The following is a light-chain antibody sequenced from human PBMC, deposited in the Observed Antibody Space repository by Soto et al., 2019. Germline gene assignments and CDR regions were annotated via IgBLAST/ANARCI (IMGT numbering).Light chain of an antibody. CDR3: QQSSSTPPFT. J-gene: IGKJ3*01. Sequence: DIPMTQSPSSLSASVGDRVTITCRASQSISIYLNWYQQKPGKAPKLLIYAASSLQSGVPSRFSADGSGTDFTLTISSLQPEDFATYYCQQSSSTPPFTFGPGTKVDIK. CDR1: QSISIY. V-gene: IGKV1-39*01. CDR2: AAS.